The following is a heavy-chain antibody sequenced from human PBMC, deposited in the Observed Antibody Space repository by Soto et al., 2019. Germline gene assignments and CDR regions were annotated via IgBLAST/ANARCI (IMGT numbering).Heavy chain of an antibody. V-gene: IGHV1-18*04. CDR2: ISTDNGRT. D-gene: IGHD6-6*01. J-gene: IGHJ6*02. CDR3: VIDDGGLVRYYYHGWDV. Sequence: QVPLVQSGPEMKKPGASVRVSCKVSGYTLSNNGLSWVRQAPGQRFEWLGWISTDNGRTNYAQKFRGRVSMTTDTSTGTAYIELTNLRSDDTAVYYCVIDDGGLVRYYYHGWDVWGQGTTVTVTS. CDR1: GYTLSNNG.